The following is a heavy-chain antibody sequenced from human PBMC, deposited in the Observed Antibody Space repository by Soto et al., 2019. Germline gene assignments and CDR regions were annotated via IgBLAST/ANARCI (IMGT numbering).Heavy chain of an antibody. Sequence: SDTLSLTCTVSVGSITSYYWSWIRQPPGKRLESIGYIHYSGSTNYNPSLKSRVTISVDTSKNQFSLNLSSVTAADTAVYYCAREGTPGGFHCWGQATPVTVSP. V-gene: IGHV4-59*01. CDR1: VGSITSYY. CDR2: IHYSGST. J-gene: IGHJ4*02. CDR3: AREGTPGGFHC. D-gene: IGHD3-10*01.